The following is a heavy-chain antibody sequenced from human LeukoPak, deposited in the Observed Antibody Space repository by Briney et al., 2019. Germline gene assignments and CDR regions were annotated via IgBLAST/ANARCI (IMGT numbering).Heavy chain of an antibody. V-gene: IGHV1-69*13. J-gene: IGHJ5*01. CDR1: GGTFISYA. CDR2: IIPIFGTA. Sequence: GASVKVSCKASGGTFISYAISWVRQAPGQGLEWMGGIIPIFGTANYAQKFQGRVTITADESTSTAYMELSSLRSEDTAVYYCARDRGAQLIDPWGQGTLVTVSS. CDR3: ARDRGAQLIDP. D-gene: IGHD1-1*01.